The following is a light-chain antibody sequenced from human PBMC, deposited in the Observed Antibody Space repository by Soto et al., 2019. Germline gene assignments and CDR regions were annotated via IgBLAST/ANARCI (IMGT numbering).Light chain of an antibody. Sequence: QVVVTQEPSLTVSPGGIVTLTCGSSTGAVTSGHYPYWFQQKPGQAPRTLIYDTSNKHSWTPARFSGSLLGGKAALTLSGAQPEDEAEYYCLLSYSGALYVFGTGTKV. V-gene: IGLV7-46*01. CDR1: TGAVTSGHY. J-gene: IGLJ1*01. CDR3: LLSYSGALYV. CDR2: DTS.